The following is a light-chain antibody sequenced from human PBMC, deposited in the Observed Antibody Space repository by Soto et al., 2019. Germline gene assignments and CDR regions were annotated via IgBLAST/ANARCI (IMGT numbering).Light chain of an antibody. V-gene: IGKV3-15*01. Sequence: EIVMTQSPATLSVSPGERVTLSCRASQNILSNLAWYQQKPGQAPRLLIYGASTRATGIPARFSGSGSGPEFTLTISGLQSEDFAVYYCQQYNNWPITSGQGTRLEIK. CDR3: QQYNNWPIT. CDR1: QNILSN. J-gene: IGKJ5*01. CDR2: GAS.